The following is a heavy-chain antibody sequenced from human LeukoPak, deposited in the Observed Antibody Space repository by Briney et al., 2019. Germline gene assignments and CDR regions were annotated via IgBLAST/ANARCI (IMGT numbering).Heavy chain of an antibody. D-gene: IGHD6-13*01. J-gene: IGHJ4*02. CDR3: ARFAGSSWNFDY. CDR2: IRCSGGYK. Sequence: GGSLRLSCAASGFTFSSYSMNWVRQAPGKGLEWVSSIRCSGGYKYYAESMKGRFTISRDNAKNSLYLQMNSLRAEDTAVYYCARFAGSSWNFDYWGQGTLVTVSS. V-gene: IGHV3-21*01. CDR1: GFTFSSYS.